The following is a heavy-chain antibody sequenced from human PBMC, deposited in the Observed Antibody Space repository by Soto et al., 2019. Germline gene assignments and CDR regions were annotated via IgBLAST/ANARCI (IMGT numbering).Heavy chain of an antibody. CDR3: ARPGNSLDY. V-gene: IGHV3-11*01. D-gene: IGHD4-4*01. J-gene: IGHJ4*02. CDR2: ISSGDNTI. CDR1: GFSFRDYY. Sequence: GGSLRLSCAASGFSFRDYYMSWIRQAPGKGLEWVSYISSGDNTIYYADSVKGRFTISRDDAKQSLYLQMNSLRAEDTAVHYCARPGNSLDYWGQGTLVTVSS.